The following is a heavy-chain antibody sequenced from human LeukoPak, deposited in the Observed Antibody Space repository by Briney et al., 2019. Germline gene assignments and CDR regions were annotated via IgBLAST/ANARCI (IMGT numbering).Heavy chain of an antibody. V-gene: IGHV3-48*01. CDR2: ITISSSTT. Sequence: TGGSLRLSCAASGFTFSNYNMNWVRQAPGKGLEWVSYITISSSTTYYADSVKGRFTISRDNAKNSLYLQMNSLTAGDTAVYYCVRDSNYHPDCWGQGTLVTVSS. CDR3: VRDSNYHPDC. D-gene: IGHD4-11*01. CDR1: GFTFSNYN. J-gene: IGHJ4*02.